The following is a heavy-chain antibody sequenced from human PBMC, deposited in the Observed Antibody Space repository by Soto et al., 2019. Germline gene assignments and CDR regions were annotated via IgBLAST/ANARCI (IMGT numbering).Heavy chain of an antibody. J-gene: IGHJ1*01. Sequence: QVQLVQSGAEVKKPGASVKVSCKASGYIFTAYSMHWVRQAPGQGLEWMGVVNPSGGSTNYAQKFQGRSTMTRDTSTSTVYMDLSSLTSEDTAVDYCAREENCSDGICYSEYFQRWGQGTLVTVSS. CDR1: GYIFTAYS. V-gene: IGHV1-46*01. CDR3: AREENCSDGICYSEYFQR. CDR2: VNPSGGST. D-gene: IGHD2-15*01.